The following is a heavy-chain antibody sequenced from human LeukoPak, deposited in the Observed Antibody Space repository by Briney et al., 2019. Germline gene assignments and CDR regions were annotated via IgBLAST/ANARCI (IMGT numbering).Heavy chain of an antibody. Sequence: SVKVSCKASGGTFSSYAISWVRQAPGQGLEWMGGIIPIFGTANFAQKFQGRVTITTDESTITAYMELSSLRSEDTAVYYCARAFWSGYYQGLAYNWFDPWGQGTLVTVSS. CDR1: GGTFSSYA. J-gene: IGHJ5*02. CDR3: ARAFWSGYYQGLAYNWFDP. V-gene: IGHV1-69*05. CDR2: IIPIFGTA. D-gene: IGHD3-3*01.